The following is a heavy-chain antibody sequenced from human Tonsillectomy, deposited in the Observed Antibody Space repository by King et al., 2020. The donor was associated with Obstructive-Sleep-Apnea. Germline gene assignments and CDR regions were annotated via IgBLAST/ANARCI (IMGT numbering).Heavy chain of an antibody. Sequence: QLVQSGAEVKKPGASVKVFCKASGYTFTSYGISWVRQAPGQGLEWVGGIIAYNCNTNYAQNVQDRVTRTTDKSTSTAYMGRRRLSSDDTAVYYCAWPRGYGAGAYYYYGMDVWGRGTTVTVSS. CDR2: IIAYNCNT. CDR1: GYTFTSYG. J-gene: IGHJ6*02. D-gene: IGHD5-12*01. CDR3: AWPRGYGAGAYYYYGMDV. V-gene: IGHV1-18*01.